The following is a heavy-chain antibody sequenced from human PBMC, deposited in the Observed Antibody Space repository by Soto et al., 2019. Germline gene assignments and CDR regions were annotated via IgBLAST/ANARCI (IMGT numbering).Heavy chain of an antibody. CDR2: ISYDGSDH. D-gene: IGHD2-15*01. J-gene: IGHJ4*02. CDR1: TFTFSDFG. CDR3: AKSTYCNGGSCFPQY. V-gene: IGHV3-30*18. Sequence: QVQVEEFGGGVVQPGRSLRLSCAGPTFTFSDFGFHWVRQAPGKGLEWVAMISYDGSDHYYGDSVQGRFTIYRDDSKNTVYLQMNSLRAEDTAMYYCAKSTYCNGGSCFPQYWGPGTLVTVSS.